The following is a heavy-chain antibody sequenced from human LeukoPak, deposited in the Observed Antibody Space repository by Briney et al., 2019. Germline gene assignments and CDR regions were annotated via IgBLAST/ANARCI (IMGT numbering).Heavy chain of an antibody. CDR2: TSGYNGNT. CDR3: ARAGSGSGLYFDY. CDR1: GYIFSNYG. V-gene: IGHV1-18*01. D-gene: IGHD6-19*01. Sequence: ASMKVSCKASGYIFSNYGISWVRQAPGQGLEWMGWTSGYNGNTNYAQKFQGRVTMTTDTSTGTAYMELRGLRFDDTAVYYCARAGSGSGLYFDYWGQGTLVTVSS. J-gene: IGHJ4*02.